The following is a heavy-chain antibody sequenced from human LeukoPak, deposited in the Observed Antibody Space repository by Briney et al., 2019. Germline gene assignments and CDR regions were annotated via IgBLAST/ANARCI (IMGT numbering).Heavy chain of an antibody. D-gene: IGHD2-8*01. Sequence: PGGSLRLSCAASGFTFSSCAMSWVRQAPGKGLEWVSAISGSGGSTYYADSVKGRFTTSRDNAKNSLYLQMNSLRAGDTAVYYCARGVPGGLDYWGQGTLVTVSS. J-gene: IGHJ4*02. CDR2: ISGSGGST. CDR1: GFTFSSCA. CDR3: ARGVPGGLDY. V-gene: IGHV3-23*01.